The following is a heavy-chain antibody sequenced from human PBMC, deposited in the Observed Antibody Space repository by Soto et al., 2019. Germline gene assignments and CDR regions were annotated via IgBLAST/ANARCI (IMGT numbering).Heavy chain of an antibody. D-gene: IGHD1-26*01. CDR1: GGSISSYY. CDR2: IYNSRRT. J-gene: IGHJ4*02. V-gene: IGHV4-59*08. Sequence: PSETLSLTCTVSGGSISSYYWSWIRQPPGKGLEWIGCIYNSRRTNYNPSLKSRVTISIDTSKNQSSLKLSSVTAADTSVYYCARHNEWELLRPFDYWGQGTLVTVPQ. CDR3: ARHNEWELLRPFDY.